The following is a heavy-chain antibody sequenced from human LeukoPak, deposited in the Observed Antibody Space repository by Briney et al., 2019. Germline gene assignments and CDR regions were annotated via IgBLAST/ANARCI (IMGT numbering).Heavy chain of an antibody. D-gene: IGHD3-10*01. CDR1: GGSFSGYY. CDR2: INHSGST. J-gene: IGHJ4*02. V-gene: IGHV4-34*01. Sequence: SETLSLTCAVYGGSFSGYYWSWIRQPPGKGLEWIGEINHSGSTNYNPSLKSRVTISVDTSKNRFSLKLSSVTAADTAVYYCARENGSGYDYWGQGTLVTVSS. CDR3: ARENGSGYDY.